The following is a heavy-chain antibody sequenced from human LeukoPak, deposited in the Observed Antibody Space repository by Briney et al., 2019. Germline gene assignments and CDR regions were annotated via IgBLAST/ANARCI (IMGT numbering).Heavy chain of an antibody. D-gene: IGHD5-24*01. Sequence: PGGSLRLSCAASGFTFSSYNMNWVRQAPGKGLEWVSSISGSSSYIFYADSVKGRFTISRDNSKNTLYLQMNSLRAEDTAVYYCARALLVRNGYNYSPNYFDYWGQGTLVTVSS. CDR2: ISGSSSYI. CDR1: GFTFSSYN. V-gene: IGHV3-21*04. J-gene: IGHJ4*02. CDR3: ARALLVRNGYNYSPNYFDY.